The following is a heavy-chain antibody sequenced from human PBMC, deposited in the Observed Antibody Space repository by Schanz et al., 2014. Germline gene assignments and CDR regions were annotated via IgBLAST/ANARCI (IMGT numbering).Heavy chain of an antibody. CDR2: ISTSGTYM. CDR1: GFAFSSFA. CDR3: VRVSFADPRLYRGMDRDIDC. V-gene: IGHV3-21*01. J-gene: IGHJ4*02. D-gene: IGHD5-18*01. Sequence: EVQLVESGGGLVKPGGSLRLSCVASGFAFSSFAMTWVRQAPGRGLEWVSSISTSGTYMYIADSLKGRLTISRDDAKKSMYLQMNNLRAEDTAVYYCVRVSFADPRLYRGMDRDIDCWGQGTLVTVSS.